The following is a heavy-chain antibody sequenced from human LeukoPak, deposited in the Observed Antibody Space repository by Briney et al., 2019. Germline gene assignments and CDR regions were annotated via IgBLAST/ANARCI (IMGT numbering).Heavy chain of an antibody. CDR1: GGSFSGYY. J-gene: IGHJ3*02. Sequence: PSETLSLTCAVCGGSFSGYYWSWIRQPPGKGLEWIGEINHSGSTNYNPSLKSRVTISVDTSKNQFSLKLSSVTAADTAVYYCARGPGYSSGWFSAFDIWGQGTMVTVSS. D-gene: IGHD6-19*01. CDR2: INHSGST. V-gene: IGHV4-34*01. CDR3: ARGPGYSSGWFSAFDI.